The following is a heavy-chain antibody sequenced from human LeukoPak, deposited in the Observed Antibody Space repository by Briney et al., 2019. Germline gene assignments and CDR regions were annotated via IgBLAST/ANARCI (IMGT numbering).Heavy chain of an antibody. D-gene: IGHD5-18*01. J-gene: IGHJ4*02. CDR3: ARDYIYGLDY. Sequence: GGSLRLSCAASGFTFSSYWMHWVRQAPGKGLLWVSRINSDGSTTTYADSVKGRFTISRDNAKNTLYLQMNSLRDEDTAVYYCARDYIYGLDYWGQGTLVTVSS. V-gene: IGHV3-74*01. CDR1: GFTFSSYW. CDR2: INSDGSTT.